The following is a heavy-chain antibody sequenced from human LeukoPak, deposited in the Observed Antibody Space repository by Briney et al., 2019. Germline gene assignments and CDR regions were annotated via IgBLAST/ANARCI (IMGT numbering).Heavy chain of an antibody. CDR1: GFTFSSYA. D-gene: IGHD6-19*01. Sequence: GGSLRLSCAASGFTFSSYAMSWVRQAPGKGLEWVSAISGSGGSTYYADSVKGRFTISRDNSKNTLYLQMNSLRAEDTAVYYCAKDLIAVAGTPWDAFDIWGQGTMVTVSS. J-gene: IGHJ3*02. CDR3: AKDLIAVAGTPWDAFDI. CDR2: ISGSGGST. V-gene: IGHV3-23*01.